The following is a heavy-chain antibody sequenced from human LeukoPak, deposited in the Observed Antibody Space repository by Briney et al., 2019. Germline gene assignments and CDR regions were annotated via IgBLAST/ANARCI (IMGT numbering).Heavy chain of an antibody. Sequence: PSETLSLTCTVSGGSISSGGYYWSWIRQHPGKGLEWIGYIYYSGSTYYNPSLKSRVTISVDTSKNQFSLELSSVTAADTAVYYCARDRVSSYGKTDYYDSSGYYEVLFDPWAREPWSPSPQ. CDR2: IYYSGST. V-gene: IGHV4-31*03. CDR3: ARDRVSSYGKTDYYDSSGYYEVLFDP. D-gene: IGHD3-22*01. J-gene: IGHJ5*02. CDR1: GGSISSGGYY.